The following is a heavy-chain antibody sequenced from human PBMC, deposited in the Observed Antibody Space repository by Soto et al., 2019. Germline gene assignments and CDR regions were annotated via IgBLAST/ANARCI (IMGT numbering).Heavy chain of an antibody. D-gene: IGHD3-3*01. CDR1: GYTFTGYY. V-gene: IGHV1-2*04. CDR2: INPNSGGT. CDR3: ARELRXYDFWSGYPYYYYGMDV. J-gene: IGHJ6*02. Sequence: GAAVKVSCKASGYTFTGYYMHWVRQAPGQGLEWMGWINPNSGGTNYAQKFQGWVTMTRDTSISTAYMELSRLRSDDTAVYYCARELRXYDFWSGYPYYYYGMDVWGQGTTVTVSS.